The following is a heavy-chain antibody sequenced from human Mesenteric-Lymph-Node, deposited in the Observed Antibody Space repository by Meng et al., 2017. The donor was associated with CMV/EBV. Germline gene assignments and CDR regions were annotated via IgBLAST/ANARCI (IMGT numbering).Heavy chain of an antibody. V-gene: IGHV3-23*01. D-gene: IGHD2-2*02. CDR2: ISGSGGST. Sequence: GGSLRLSCAASGFSFSSYEMNWVRQAPGKGLEWVSAISGSGGSTYYADSVKGRFTISRDNSKNTLYLQMNSLRAEDTAVYYCAKGYCSSTSCYTAYYYYGMDVWGQGTTVTVSS. CDR3: AKGYCSSTSCYTAYYYYGMDV. CDR1: GFSFSSYE. J-gene: IGHJ6*02.